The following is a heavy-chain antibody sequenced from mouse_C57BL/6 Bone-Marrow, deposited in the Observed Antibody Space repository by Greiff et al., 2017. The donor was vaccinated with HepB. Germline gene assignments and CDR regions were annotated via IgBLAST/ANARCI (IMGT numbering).Heavy chain of an antibody. CDR1: GFTFSSYA. CDR2: ISSGGDYI. Sequence: EVKLVESGEGLVKPGGSLKLSCAASGFTFSSYAMSWVRQTPEKRLEWVAYISSGGDYIYYADTVKGRFTISRDNARNTLYLQMSSLKSEDTAMYYCTRDPGSSAWFAYWGQGTLVTVSA. D-gene: IGHD3-2*02. CDR3: TRDPGSSAWFAY. V-gene: IGHV5-9-1*02. J-gene: IGHJ3*01.